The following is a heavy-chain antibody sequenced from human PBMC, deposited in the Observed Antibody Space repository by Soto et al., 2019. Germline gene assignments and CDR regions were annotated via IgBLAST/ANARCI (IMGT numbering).Heavy chain of an antibody. CDR2: INNSGGST. J-gene: IGHJ4*02. V-gene: IGHV3-23*01. CDR3: AKDIGVYWATVSPFDY. CDR1: GFTFSSYA. D-gene: IGHD4-17*01. Sequence: GGSLRLSCAASGFTFSSYAMSWVRQAPGKGLEWVSTINNSGGSTYYADSVKGRFTISRDNSKNTLYLQMNSLRAEDTAVYYCAKDIGVYWATVSPFDYWGQGTLVTVSS.